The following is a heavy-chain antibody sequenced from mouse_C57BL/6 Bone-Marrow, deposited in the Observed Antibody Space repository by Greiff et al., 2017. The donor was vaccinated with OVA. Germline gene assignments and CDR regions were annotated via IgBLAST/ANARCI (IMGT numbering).Heavy chain of an antibody. V-gene: IGHV5-12*01. J-gene: IGHJ1*03. CDR1: GFTFSDYY. CDR2: ISNGGGST. Sequence: VKLEESGGGLVQPGGSLKLSCAASGFTFSDYYMYWVRQTPEKRLEWVAYISNGGGSTYYPDTVKGRFTISRDNAKNTLYLQMSRLKSEDTAMYYCARQAWYFDVWGTGTTVTGSS. CDR3: ARQAWYFDV.